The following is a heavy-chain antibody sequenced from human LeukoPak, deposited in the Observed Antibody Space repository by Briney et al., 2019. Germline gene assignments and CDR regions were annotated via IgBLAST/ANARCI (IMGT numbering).Heavy chain of an antibody. CDR1: GGTFSSYA. J-gene: IGHJ6*03. CDR2: IIPIFGTA. V-gene: IGHV1-69*13. Sequence: SVKVSCKASGGTFSSYAISWVRQAPGQGLEWMGGIIPIFGTANCAQKFQGRVTITADESTSTAYMELSSLRSEDTAVYYCARAPLGYCTNGVCYDYYYMDVWGKGTTVTVSS. CDR3: ARAPLGYCTNGVCYDYYYMDV. D-gene: IGHD2-8*01.